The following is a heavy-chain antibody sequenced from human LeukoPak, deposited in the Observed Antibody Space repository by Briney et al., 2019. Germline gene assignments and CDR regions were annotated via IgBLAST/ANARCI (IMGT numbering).Heavy chain of an antibody. J-gene: IGHJ4*02. Sequence: GGSLRLSCAASGFTFSSYAMSWVRQAPGKGLEWVSAISGSGGSTYYADSVKGRFTISRDNSRDTLYLQMNSLRAEDTAVYYRAKGYYDYVWGSYYFDYWGQGTLVTVSS. CDR3: AKGYYDYVWGSYYFDY. CDR1: GFTFSSYA. D-gene: IGHD3-16*01. CDR2: ISGSGGST. V-gene: IGHV3-23*01.